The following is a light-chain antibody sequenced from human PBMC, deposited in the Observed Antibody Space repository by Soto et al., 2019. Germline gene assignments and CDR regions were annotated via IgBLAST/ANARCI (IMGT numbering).Light chain of an antibody. J-gene: IGKJ5*01. V-gene: IGKV1-9*01. CDR3: QQFNSYPIT. CDR2: AAS. CDR1: QGVSSN. Sequence: DIQLTQSPSFLSASLGDRVTITCRASQGVSSNLACYQQKPGKAPKLLIYAASTLQSGVPSRFSGSGSGTEFTLTTSSLQPEDFATYYCQQFNSYPITFGQGTRLEIK.